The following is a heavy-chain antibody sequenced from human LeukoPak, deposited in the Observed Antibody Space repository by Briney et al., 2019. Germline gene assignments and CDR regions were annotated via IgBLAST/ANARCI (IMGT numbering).Heavy chain of an antibody. CDR1: GFTFSSNA. D-gene: IGHD6-13*01. Sequence: PGGSLRLSCAASGFTFSSNAMHWVRQAPGKGLEWVAVISYDGSNKYYADSVEGRFTISRDNSKNTLYLQMNSLRAEDTAVYYCARAAAGLYYFDYWGQGTLVTVSS. J-gene: IGHJ4*02. CDR3: ARAAAGLYYFDY. CDR2: ISYDGSNK. V-gene: IGHV3-30*04.